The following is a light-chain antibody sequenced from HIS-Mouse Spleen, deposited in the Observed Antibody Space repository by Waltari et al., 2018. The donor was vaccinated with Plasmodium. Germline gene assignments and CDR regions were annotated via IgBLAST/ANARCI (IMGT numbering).Light chain of an antibody. CDR2: RDS. Sequence: SYELTQPLSVSVALGQTARITCGGNNIGSKNVHWYQQKPGQDPVLVIYRDSNRPFGIPERCSGSNSGNTATLTISRAQAGDEADYYCQVWDSSTVVFGGGTKLTVL. CDR1: NIGSKN. CDR3: QVWDSSTVV. V-gene: IGLV3-9*01. J-gene: IGLJ2*01.